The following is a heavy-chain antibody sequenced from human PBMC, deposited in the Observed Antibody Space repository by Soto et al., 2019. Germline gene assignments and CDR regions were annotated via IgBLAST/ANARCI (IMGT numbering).Heavy chain of an antibody. D-gene: IGHD3-22*01. CDR2: IYYSGST. V-gene: IGHV4-39*01. CDR3: ARHEGIVVITPFDY. CDR1: GGSISSSSYY. J-gene: IGHJ4*02. Sequence: SETLSLTCTVSGGSISSSSYYWGWIRQPPGKGLEWIGGIYYSGSTYYNPSLKSRVTISVDTSKNQFSLKLSSVTAADTAVYYCARHEGIVVITPFDYWGQGTLVTVS.